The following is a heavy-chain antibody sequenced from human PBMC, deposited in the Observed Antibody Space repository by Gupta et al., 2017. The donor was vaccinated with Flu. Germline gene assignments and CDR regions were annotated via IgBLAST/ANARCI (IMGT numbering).Heavy chain of an antibody. CDR1: GFTFSRYW. J-gene: IGHJ4*02. CDR3: ARSFGSGDIYDY. V-gene: IGHV3-7*04. D-gene: IGHD3-10*01. Sequence: EVQLVESGGGLVQPGGSLRLSCAASGFTFSRYWVSWVRQAPGKGLDWVANINQDGSEKYYVDSVKGRFTTSRDNAKNSLYLQMNSLRDEDTAVYYCARSFGSGDIYDYWGQGILVTVSS. CDR2: INQDGSEK.